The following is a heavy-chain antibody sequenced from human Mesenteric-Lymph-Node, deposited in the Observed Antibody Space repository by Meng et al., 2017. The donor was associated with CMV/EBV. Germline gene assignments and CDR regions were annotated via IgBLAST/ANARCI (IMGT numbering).Heavy chain of an antibody. CDR2: ISSSSSYI. CDR1: GFTFSSYS. CDR3: ARDASFADYGDLPDY. Sequence: GGSLRLSCAASGFTFSSYSMNWVRQAPGKGLEWVSSISSSSSYIYYADSVKGRFTISRDNAKNSLYLQMNSLRAEDTAVYYCARDASFADYGDLPDYWGQGTLVTVSS. D-gene: IGHD4-17*01. J-gene: IGHJ4*02. V-gene: IGHV3-21*01.